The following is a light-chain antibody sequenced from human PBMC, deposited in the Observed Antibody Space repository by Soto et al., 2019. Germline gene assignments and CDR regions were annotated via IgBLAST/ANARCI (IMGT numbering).Light chain of an antibody. CDR1: SFNIGINI. CDR2: RNN. J-gene: IGLJ1*01. V-gene: IGLV1-44*01. Sequence: QTVLTQPPTPSGTPGQRVTISCSGSSFNIGINIVNWYQQLPGTAPKLLIYRNNQRPSGVPDRFSGSKSGTSASLAISGLQSEDEADYYCAAWDDSLNGPNYVFGTGTKVTVL. CDR3: AAWDDSLNGPNYV.